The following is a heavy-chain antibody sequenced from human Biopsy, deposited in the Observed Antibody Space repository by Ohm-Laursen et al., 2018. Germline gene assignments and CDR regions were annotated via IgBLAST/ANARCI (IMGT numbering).Heavy chain of an antibody. CDR3: VKQWGGYNFDS. V-gene: IGHV3-23*01. Sequence: SLRLSCTASGFTFSNAWMGWVRQAPGKGLEWVSAISGSAGSTNYADSVKGRFTISRDNSKQMVHLEINSLTADDTAVYYCVKQWGGYNFDSWGQGTLVTVSS. D-gene: IGHD1-14*01. CDR2: ISGSAGST. J-gene: IGHJ5*01. CDR1: GFTFSNAW.